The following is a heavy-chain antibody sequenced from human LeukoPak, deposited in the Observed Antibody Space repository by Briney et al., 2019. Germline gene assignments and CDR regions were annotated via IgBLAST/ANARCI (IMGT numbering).Heavy chain of an antibody. Sequence: GGSLRLSCGASGFTFSNYAMSWVRQAPGKGLEWVSVISATGGSTYYADSVKGRFTISRDNSKSTVYLQMNSLRAEDTAVYYCANPYYYDSSGNPGDYWGQGTLVTVSS. CDR2: ISATGGST. V-gene: IGHV3-23*01. CDR1: GFTFSNYA. J-gene: IGHJ4*02. D-gene: IGHD3-22*01. CDR3: ANPYYYDSSGNPGDY.